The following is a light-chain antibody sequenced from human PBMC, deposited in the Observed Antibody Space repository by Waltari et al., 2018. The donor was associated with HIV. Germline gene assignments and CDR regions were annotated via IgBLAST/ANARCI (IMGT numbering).Light chain of an antibody. CDR2: DDS. V-gene: IGLV3-21*04. Sequence: SYVLTQPPSVSMAPGKTDRITCGGSNIGSKSVHWYQQKPGQAPVVVIYDDSARPPGIPERFSGSNSGNTATLTISRVEAGDEADYYCQVWDSGIVVVGGGTKVTVL. J-gene: IGLJ2*01. CDR1: NIGSKS. CDR3: QVWDSGIVV.